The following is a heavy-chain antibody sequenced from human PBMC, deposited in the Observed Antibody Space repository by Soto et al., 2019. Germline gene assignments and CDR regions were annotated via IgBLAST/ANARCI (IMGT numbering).Heavy chain of an antibody. CDR3: ARGQGVNFDNWCDP. V-gene: IGHV1-18*01. CDR2: INPNSGHT. J-gene: IGHJ5*02. D-gene: IGHD1-20*01. Sequence: QIQLLQSGAEVKKPGTSVKVSCQASGYIFTTYGIIWVRQAPGQGLEWMGWINPNSGHTTYAQTLKDRVTMTTETXXNTAYRELRSLRSNDTAVYFCARGQGVNFDNWCDPWGQGTLVTVSS. CDR1: GYIFTTYG.